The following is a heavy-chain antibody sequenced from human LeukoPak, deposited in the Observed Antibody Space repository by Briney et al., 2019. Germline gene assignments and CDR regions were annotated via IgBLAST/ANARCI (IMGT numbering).Heavy chain of an antibody. V-gene: IGHV4-31*03. D-gene: IGHD2-2*01. Sequence: SETLSLTCTVSGGSISSGGYYWSWIRQHPGKGLEWIGYIYYSGSTYYNPSLKSRVTISVDTSKNQFSLKLSSVTAADTAVYYCARAPKGIVVVPAATKRPDYYYYYMDVWGKGTTVTVSS. CDR1: GGSISSGGYY. J-gene: IGHJ6*03. CDR2: IYYSGST. CDR3: ARAPKGIVVVPAATKRPDYYYYYMDV.